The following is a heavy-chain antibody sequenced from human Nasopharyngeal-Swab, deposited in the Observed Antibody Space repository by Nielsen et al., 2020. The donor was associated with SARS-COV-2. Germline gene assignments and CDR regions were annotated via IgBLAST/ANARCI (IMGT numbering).Heavy chain of an antibody. J-gene: IGHJ6*02. CDR3: ARESSKDYSNYYYGMDV. Sequence: GESLKISCAASGFTFSSYWMHWVRQAPGKGLVWVSRINSDGSSTSYADSVKGRFTISRDNAKNTLYLQMNSLRAEDTAVYYCARESSKDYSNYYYGMDVWGQGTTVTVSS. CDR1: GFTFSSYW. CDR2: INSDGSST. D-gene: IGHD4-11*01. V-gene: IGHV3-74*01.